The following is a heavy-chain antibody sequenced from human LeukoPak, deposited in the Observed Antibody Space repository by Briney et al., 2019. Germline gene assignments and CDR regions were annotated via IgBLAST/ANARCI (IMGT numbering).Heavy chain of an antibody. CDR1: GFTFSSYA. V-gene: IGHV3-23*01. D-gene: IGHD2-15*01. J-gene: IGHJ6*02. CDR2: ISGSGGST. CDR3: AKSRGPGLGYYYGMDV. Sequence: GGSLRLSCAASGFTFSSYAMSWVRQAPGEGLEWVSAISGSGGSTYYADSVKGRFTISRDNSKNTLYLQMNSLRAEDTAVYYCAKSRGPGLGYYYGMDVWGQGTTVTVSS.